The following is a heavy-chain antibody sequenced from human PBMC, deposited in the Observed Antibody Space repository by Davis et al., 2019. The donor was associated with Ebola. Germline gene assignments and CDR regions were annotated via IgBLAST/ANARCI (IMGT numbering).Heavy chain of an antibody. J-gene: IGHJ3*02. CDR2: IRASAGSK. D-gene: IGHD2-8*02. Sequence: GGSLRLSCDASAFTSSTYAMSWVRQAPGKGLEWVSAIRASAGSKFYADSVNGRFTIPRDNSKSTLFLQMNTLRAEDTAVYYWAKDLGTGGAFDIWGQGTVVTVSS. V-gene: IGHV3-23*01. CDR1: AFTSSTYA. CDR3: AKDLGTGGAFDI.